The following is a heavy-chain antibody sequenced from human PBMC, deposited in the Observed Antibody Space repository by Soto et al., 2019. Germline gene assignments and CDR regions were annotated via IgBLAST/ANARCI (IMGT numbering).Heavy chain of an antibody. D-gene: IGHD6-13*01. V-gene: IGHV1-46*03. CDR2: INPSGGST. CDR3: ARDGNSGSSSWYVFQ. Sequence: ASVKVCCKASGYTFTSYYMHWVRQAPGQGLEWMGIINPSGGSTSYAQKFQGRVTMTRDTSTSTVYMELSSLRSEDTAVYYCARDGNSGSSSWYVFQWGQGTLVTVSS. CDR1: GYTFTSYY. J-gene: IGHJ4*02.